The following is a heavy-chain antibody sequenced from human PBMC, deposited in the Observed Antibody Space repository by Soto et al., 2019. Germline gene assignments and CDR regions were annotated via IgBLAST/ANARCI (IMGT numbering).Heavy chain of an antibody. CDR1: GGSISSGGYY. Sequence: QVQLQESGPGLVKPSQTLSLTCTVSGGSISSGGYYWSWIRQHPGKGLEWIGYIYYSGSTYYNPSLKSRVTISVDTSKNHCALKLSSVTAADTAVYYCARVVGSQAAMLEYDFDYWGQGTLVTVSS. D-gene: IGHD2-2*01. CDR3: ARVVGSQAAMLEYDFDY. V-gene: IGHV4-31*03. J-gene: IGHJ4*02. CDR2: IYYSGST.